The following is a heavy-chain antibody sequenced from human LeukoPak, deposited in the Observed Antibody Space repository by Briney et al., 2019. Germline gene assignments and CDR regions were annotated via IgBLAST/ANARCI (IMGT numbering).Heavy chain of an antibody. CDR3: ATDEGGDYVGLDY. J-gene: IGHJ4*02. D-gene: IGHD4-17*01. V-gene: IGHV3-30*03. CDR1: GFTSVFYG. Sequence: GGSLRLSCAGSGFTSVFYGMHWVRQAPGKGLEWLAFMSDDGTKEYYADSVKGRFTVSRDNSKNTLFLQVNSLRTEDTAVYYCATDEGGDYVGLDYWGQGTLVTVSS. CDR2: MSDDGTKE.